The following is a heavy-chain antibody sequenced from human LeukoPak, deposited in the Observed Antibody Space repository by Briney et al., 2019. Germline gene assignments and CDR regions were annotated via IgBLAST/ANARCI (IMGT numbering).Heavy chain of an antibody. CDR3: ATPRHYYDSSGYYY. D-gene: IGHD3-22*01. Sequence: SETLSLTCTVSGGSISSSSYYWGWIRQPPGKGLEWIGSIYYSGSTYYNPSLKSRVTISVDTSKNQFSLKLSSVTAADTAVYYCATPRHYYDSSGYYYWGQGTLVTVSS. V-gene: IGHV4-39*07. CDR1: GGSISSSSYY. CDR2: IYYSGST. J-gene: IGHJ4*02.